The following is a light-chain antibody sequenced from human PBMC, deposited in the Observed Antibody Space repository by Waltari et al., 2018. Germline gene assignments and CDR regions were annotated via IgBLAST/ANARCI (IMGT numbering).Light chain of an antibody. CDR3: MQALQTPFT. CDR2: LGS. J-gene: IGKJ3*01. Sequence: DIVMTQSPLSLPVTPGEPASISCRSSQSLLHSNGYNYLDWYLQKPGQSPQLLSYLGSNRASGVPDRFSGSGSGTDFTLKISRVEAEDVGVYYCMQALQTPFTFGPGTKVDIK. CDR1: QSLLHSNGYNY. V-gene: IGKV2-28*01.